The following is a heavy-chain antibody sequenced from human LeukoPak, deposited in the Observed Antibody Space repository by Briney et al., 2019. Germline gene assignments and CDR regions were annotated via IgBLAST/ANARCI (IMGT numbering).Heavy chain of an antibody. V-gene: IGHV1-2*02. CDR3: AGGSDFWGGYGASEFDS. J-gene: IGHJ4*02. CDR1: GYTFTGYY. D-gene: IGHD3-3*01. Sequence: ASVKVSCKASGYTFTGYYMHWVRQAPGQGLEWMGWINPNSGGTNYAQKFQGRVTMTRDTSISTAYMELSRLRSDDTAVYYCAGGSDFWGGYGASEFDSWGQGPLVTVSS. CDR2: INPNSGGT.